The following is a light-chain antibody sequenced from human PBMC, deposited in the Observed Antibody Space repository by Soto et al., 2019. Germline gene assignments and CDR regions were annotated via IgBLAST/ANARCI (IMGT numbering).Light chain of an antibody. CDR1: QSVSSSY. J-gene: IGKJ5*01. CDR3: QQYNQWPT. V-gene: IGKV3-20*01. CDR2: GAS. Sequence: EIVLTQSPGTLSLSPGERATLSCRASQSVSSSYLAWYQQKPGQAPRLLIYGASSRATGIPDGFSGSGSGTEFTLTISSLQSEDSALYYCQQYNQWPTFGQGTRLEIK.